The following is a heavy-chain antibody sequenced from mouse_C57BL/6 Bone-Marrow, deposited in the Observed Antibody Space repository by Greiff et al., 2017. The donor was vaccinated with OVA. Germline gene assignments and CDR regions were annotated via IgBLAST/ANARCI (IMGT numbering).Heavy chain of an antibody. D-gene: IGHD1-1*01. CDR1: GYTFTDYY. Sequence: VQLQQSGPVLVKPGASVKMSCKASGYTFTDYYMNWVKQSHGKSLEWIGVINPYNGGTSYNQKFKGKATLTVDKSSSTAYMELNSLTSEDSAVYYCAKEEGKITTVVEEWFAYWGQGTLVTVSA. J-gene: IGHJ3*01. V-gene: IGHV1-19*01. CDR3: AKEEGKITTVVEEWFAY. CDR2: INPYNGGT.